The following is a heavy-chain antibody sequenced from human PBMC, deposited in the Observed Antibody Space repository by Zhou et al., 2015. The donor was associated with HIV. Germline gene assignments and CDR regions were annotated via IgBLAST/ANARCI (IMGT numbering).Heavy chain of an antibody. D-gene: IGHD3-22*01. CDR3: ASRGDSSGYYWGY. CDR1: GGTFSNSA. CDR2: IIPSVFGTA. J-gene: IGHJ4*02. Sequence: QVQLVQSGAEVKKPGSSVKVSCKTSGGTFSNSAISWVRQAPGQGLEWMGAIIPSVFGTAKSAQKFQGRVTITADESTSTAYMELSSLRSEDTAVYYCASRGDSSGYYWGYWGQGTLVTVSS. V-gene: IGHV1-69*01.